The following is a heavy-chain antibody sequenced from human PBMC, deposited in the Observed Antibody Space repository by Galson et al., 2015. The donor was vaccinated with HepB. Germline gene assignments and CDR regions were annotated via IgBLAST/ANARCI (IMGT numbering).Heavy chain of an antibody. V-gene: IGHV1-46*01. J-gene: IGHJ6*02. D-gene: IGHD3-10*01. CDR1: GYTFTSYY. CDR3: ARDRDDYNYGMDV. CDR2: INPSGGST. Sequence: SVKVSCKASGYTFTSYYMHWVRQAPGQGLEWMGIINPSGGSTSYAQKFQGRVTMTRGTSTSTVYMELSSLRSEDTAVYYCARDRDDYNYGMDVWGQGTTVTVSS.